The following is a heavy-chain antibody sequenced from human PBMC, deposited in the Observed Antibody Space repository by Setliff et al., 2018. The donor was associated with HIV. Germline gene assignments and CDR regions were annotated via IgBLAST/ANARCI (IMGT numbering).Heavy chain of an antibody. Sequence: SETLSLTCSVSGGSISGYYWNWVRQPPGKGLEWMGYIYYSGSTDYNPALKRRVTISLDTSKNQFSLKLSSVTAADTAVYYCARGAYYNFWSGYSAGGGSLGPCGQGTLVTVSS. V-gene: IGHV4-59*01. D-gene: IGHD3-3*01. CDR3: ARGAYYNFWSGYSAGGGSLGP. CDR2: IYYSGST. CDR1: GGSISGYY. J-gene: IGHJ5*02.